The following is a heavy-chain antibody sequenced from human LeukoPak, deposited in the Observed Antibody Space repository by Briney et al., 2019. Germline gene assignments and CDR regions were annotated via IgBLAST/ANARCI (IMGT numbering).Heavy chain of an antibody. V-gene: IGHV3-66*02. D-gene: IGHD1-26*01. CDR3: ARDLGWDNITSCHF. CDR1: GFSTYSNY. J-gene: IGHJ4*02. CDR2: VYSGGST. Sequence: PGGSLRLSCVASGFSTYSNYMSWVRQPPGKGLEWVSVVYSGGSTNHAESVRGRFIVSRDLSRNTIYLQMNDLRPEDTAVYYCARDLGWDNITSCHFWGQGVLVTVSS.